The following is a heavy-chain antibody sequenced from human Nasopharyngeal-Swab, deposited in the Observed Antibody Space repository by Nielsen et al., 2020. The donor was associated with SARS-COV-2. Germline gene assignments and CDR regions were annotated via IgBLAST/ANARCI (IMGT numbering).Heavy chain of an antibody. Sequence: ASVKVSCKVSGNTLTELSMHWVRQAPGKGLEWMGGFDPEDGETIYAQKFQGRVTMTEDTSTDTAYMELSSLRSEDTAVYYCATDYAVRGKKGFDYWGQGTLVTVSS. CDR2: FDPEDGET. D-gene: IGHD3-10*01. V-gene: IGHV1-24*01. CDR3: ATDYAVRGKKGFDY. CDR1: GNTLTELS. J-gene: IGHJ4*02.